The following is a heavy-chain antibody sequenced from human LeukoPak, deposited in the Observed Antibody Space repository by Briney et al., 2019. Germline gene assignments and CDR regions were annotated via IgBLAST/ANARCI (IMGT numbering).Heavy chain of an antibody. D-gene: IGHD6-13*01. J-gene: IGHJ2*01. CDR2: ISGSGGST. CDR3: AKDPSSSWYWYFDL. CDR1: GFTFSSYA. Sequence: SGGSLRLSCAASGFTFSSYAMSWVRQAPGKGLEWVSAISGSGGSTYYADSVKGRFTISRDNSKNTLYLQMNSLRAVDTAVYYCAKDPSSSWYWYFDLWGRGTLVTVSS. V-gene: IGHV3-23*01.